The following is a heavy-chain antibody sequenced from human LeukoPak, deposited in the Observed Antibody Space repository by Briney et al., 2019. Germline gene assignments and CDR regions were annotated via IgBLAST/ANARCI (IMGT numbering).Heavy chain of an antibody. Sequence: GGSLRLSCAASGFTFSSYAMSWVRQAPGKGLEWVSAIRGSDASTYYADSVRGRFTIYSDNSKNTLYLQMNSLRAEDTAVYYCAKRAGYSSSWYEAFDYWGQGTLVTVSS. D-gene: IGHD6-13*01. V-gene: IGHV3-23*01. J-gene: IGHJ4*02. CDR3: AKRAGYSSSWYEAFDY. CDR1: GFTFSSYA. CDR2: IRGSDAST.